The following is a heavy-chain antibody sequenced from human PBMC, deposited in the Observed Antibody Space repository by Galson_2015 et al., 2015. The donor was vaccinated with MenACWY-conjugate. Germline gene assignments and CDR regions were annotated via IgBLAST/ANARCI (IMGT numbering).Heavy chain of an antibody. CDR3: ARSLSIVVAGY. V-gene: IGHV3-48*03. CDR1: GFTFRTYE. D-gene: IGHD6-19*01. Sequence: SVRLSCAASGFTFRTYEMNWVRQAPGKGLEWVSYISSGGNTIYYGDSVKGRFTISRDNAKNSLYLQMNSLRAEDTAIYYCARSLSIVVAGYWGQGTLVTVSS. J-gene: IGHJ4*02. CDR2: ISSGGNTI.